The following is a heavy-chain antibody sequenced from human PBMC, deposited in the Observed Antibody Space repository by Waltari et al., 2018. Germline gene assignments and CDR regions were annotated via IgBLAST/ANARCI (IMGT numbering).Heavy chain of an antibody. CDR1: GYTLTELS. V-gene: IGHV1-24*01. J-gene: IGHJ5*02. D-gene: IGHD6-13*01. CDR2: FEPEDGEK. Sequence: QVQLVQSGAAVTKPGASVKVSCKVSGYTLTELSMHWVRQAPGKGLEWMGGFEPEDGEKINAQKFKGRVNVTEDTSTDTAYMELSSRRSEDTAVYYCATDRGRSSWLQSSWFDPWGQGTLVTVSS. CDR3: ATDRGRSSWLQSSWFDP.